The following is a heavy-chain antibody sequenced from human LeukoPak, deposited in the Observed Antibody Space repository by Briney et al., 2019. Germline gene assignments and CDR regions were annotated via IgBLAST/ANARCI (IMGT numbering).Heavy chain of an antibody. CDR3: ASLHWARDTVSFDY. V-gene: IGHV3-30*02. Sequence: GGSVRLSCAASGFTFSTYGMHWVRQAPGKGLEWVAFIHFDGSNESYADSVKGRFTISRDNAKNSLYLQMNSLRAEDTAVYYCASLHWARDTVSFDYWGQGALVTVSS. D-gene: IGHD4-17*01. J-gene: IGHJ4*02. CDR1: GFTFSTYG. CDR2: IHFDGSNE.